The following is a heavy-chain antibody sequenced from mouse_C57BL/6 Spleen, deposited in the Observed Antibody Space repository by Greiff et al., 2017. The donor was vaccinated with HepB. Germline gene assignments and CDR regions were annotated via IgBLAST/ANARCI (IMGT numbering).Heavy chain of an antibody. CDR2: IHPNSGST. V-gene: IGHV1-64*01. D-gene: IGHD1-2*01. J-gene: IGHJ2*01. Sequence: QVQLQQPGAELVKPGASVKLSCKASGYTFTSYWMHWVKQRPGQGLEWIGMIHPNSGSTNYNEKFKSKATLTVDKSSSTAYMQLSSLTSEDSAVYYCARSGDYYGSDYWGQGTTLTVSS. CDR1: GYTFTSYW. CDR3: ARSGDYYGSDY.